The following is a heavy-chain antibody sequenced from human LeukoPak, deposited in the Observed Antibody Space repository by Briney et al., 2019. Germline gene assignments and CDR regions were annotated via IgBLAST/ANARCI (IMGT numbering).Heavy chain of an antibody. CDR1: GGSISSSSYY. D-gene: IGHD6-19*01. V-gene: IGHV4-39*01. Sequence: SETLSLTCTVSGGSISSSSYYWGWIRQPPGKGLEWIGSIYYSGSTYYNPSLKSRVTISVDTSKNQFSLKLSSVTAADTAVYYCTRHISRGWYDMRYFDYWGQGTLVTVSS. CDR3: TRHISRGWYDMRYFDY. CDR2: IYYSGST. J-gene: IGHJ4*02.